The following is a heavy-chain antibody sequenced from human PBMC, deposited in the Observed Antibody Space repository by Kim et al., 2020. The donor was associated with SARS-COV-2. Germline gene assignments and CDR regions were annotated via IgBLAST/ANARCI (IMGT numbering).Heavy chain of an antibody. Sequence: GGSLRLSCAASGFTFSSYWMHWVRQAPGKGLVWVSRINSDGSSTSYADSVKGRFTISRDNAKNTLYLQMNSLRAEDTAVYYCARARPTTYYYDSSGYLPLQHWGQGTLVTVSS. V-gene: IGHV3-74*01. D-gene: IGHD3-22*01. J-gene: IGHJ1*01. CDR3: ARARPTTYYYDSSGYLPLQH. CDR2: INSDGSST. CDR1: GFTFSSYW.